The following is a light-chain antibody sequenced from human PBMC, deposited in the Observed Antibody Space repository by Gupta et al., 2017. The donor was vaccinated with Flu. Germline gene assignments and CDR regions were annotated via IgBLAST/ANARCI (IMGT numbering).Light chain of an antibody. V-gene: IGLV1-47*01. J-gene: IGLJ3*02. CDR1: TSNIEGNY. CDR3: AAGYDSMSGVE. Sequence: SLLPPPPPASRPLGQRVTISCSGSTSNIEGNYVYWYQHRPVPSPKLLIYRNSQRPSVVPDRFSGSKSGTSASLAISGLLAEDESDYYCAAGYDSMSGVEFGGGTKLTVL. CDR2: RNS.